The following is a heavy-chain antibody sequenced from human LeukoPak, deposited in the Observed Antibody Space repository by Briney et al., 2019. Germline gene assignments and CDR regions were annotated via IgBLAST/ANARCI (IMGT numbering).Heavy chain of an antibody. CDR2: INPNSGGT. CDR1: GYTFTGYY. J-gene: IGHJ3*02. Sequence: ASVKVSCKASGYTFTGYYMHWVRQAPGQGLEWMGRINPNSGGTNYAQKFQGRVTMTRDTSISTAYMELSRLRSDDTAVYYCARTAGYDSSGYVHDAFDIWGQGTMVTVSS. V-gene: IGHV1-2*06. CDR3: ARTAGYDSSGYVHDAFDI. D-gene: IGHD3-22*01.